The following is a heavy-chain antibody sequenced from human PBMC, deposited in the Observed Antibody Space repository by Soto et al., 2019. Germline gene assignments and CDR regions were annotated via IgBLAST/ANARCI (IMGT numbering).Heavy chain of an antibody. CDR2: INHSGST. V-gene: IGHV4-34*01. CDR1: GGSFSGYY. D-gene: IGHD3-10*01. Sequence: SETLSLTCAVYGGSFSGYYWSWIRQPPGKGLEWIGEINHSGSTNYNPSLKSRVTISVDTSKNQFSLKLSSVTAADTAVYYCARELGGIYGSGSYYSPCGQGTLVTVSS. J-gene: IGHJ5*02. CDR3: ARELGGIYGSGSYYSP.